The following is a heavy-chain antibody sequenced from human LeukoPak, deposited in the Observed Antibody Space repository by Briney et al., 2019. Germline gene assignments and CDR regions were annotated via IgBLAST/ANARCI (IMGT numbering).Heavy chain of an antibody. CDR2: ISSSGSTI. CDR1: GFTFSSYE. D-gene: IGHD5-12*01. J-gene: IGHJ6*02. Sequence: GGSLRLSCAASGFTFSSYEMNWVRQAPGKGLEWVSYISSSGSTIYYADSVKGRFTISRDNAKNSLYLQMNSLKAEDTAVYYCARDRSGSGYDSGLGYYGMDVWGQGTTVTVSS. V-gene: IGHV3-48*03. CDR3: ARDRSGSGYDSGLGYYGMDV.